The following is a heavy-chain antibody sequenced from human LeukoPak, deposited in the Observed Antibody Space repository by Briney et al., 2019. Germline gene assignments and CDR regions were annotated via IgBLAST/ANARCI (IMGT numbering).Heavy chain of an antibody. Sequence: GGSLRLSCAASGFTFSSYGMHWVRQAPGKGLEWVAFIRYDGSNKYYADSVKGRFTISRDNAKNSLYLQMNSLRAEDTALYHCARGTWAFDIWGQGTMVTVSS. CDR1: GFTFSSYG. D-gene: IGHD2-2*01. CDR3: ARGTWAFDI. J-gene: IGHJ3*02. CDR2: IRYDGSNK. V-gene: IGHV3-30*02.